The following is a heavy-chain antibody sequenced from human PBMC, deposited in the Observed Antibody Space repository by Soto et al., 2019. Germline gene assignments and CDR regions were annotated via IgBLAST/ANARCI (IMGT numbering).Heavy chain of an antibody. CDR1: GGSISDYY. J-gene: IGHJ3*02. CDR3: ARGGDYAGVAFDI. CDR2: ISYDGSNK. V-gene: IGHV3-30-3*01. Sequence: LSLTCTVSGGSISDYYWSWVRQAPGKGLEWVAVISYDGSNKYYADSVKGRFTISRDNSKNTLYLQMNSLRAEDTAVYYCARGGDYAGVAFDIWGQGTMVTVSS. D-gene: IGHD4-17*01.